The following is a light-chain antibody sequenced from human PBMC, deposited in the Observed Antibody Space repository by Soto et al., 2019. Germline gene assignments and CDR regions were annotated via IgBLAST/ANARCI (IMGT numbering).Light chain of an antibody. V-gene: IGKV1-17*01. J-gene: IGKJ4*01. CDR2: AAF. CDR1: QGIRNE. Sequence: DIQMTQSPSSLSASVGDRVTITCRASQGIRNELGWYQQKPGEAPKRLIYAAFSLQSGVPSRFSVTGFGTEFTLTISSLQPEDFATYYCLQHNSYPHTFGGGTKVEIK. CDR3: LQHNSYPHT.